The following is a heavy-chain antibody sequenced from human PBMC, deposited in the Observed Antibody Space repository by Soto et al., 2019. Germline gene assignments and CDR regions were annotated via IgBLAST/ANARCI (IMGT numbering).Heavy chain of an antibody. CDR1: GFTFSSYA. Sequence: GGSLRLSCAASGFTFSSYAMHWVRQAPGKGLEWVAVISYDGSNKYYADSVEGRFTISRDNSKNTLYLQMNSLRAEDTAVYYCARDWSGLGYCSGGSCYPGPYSLNYYYYGMDVWGQGTTVTVSS. CDR3: ARDWSGLGYCSGGSCYPGPYSLNYYYYGMDV. V-gene: IGHV3-30-3*01. D-gene: IGHD2-15*01. CDR2: ISYDGSNK. J-gene: IGHJ6*02.